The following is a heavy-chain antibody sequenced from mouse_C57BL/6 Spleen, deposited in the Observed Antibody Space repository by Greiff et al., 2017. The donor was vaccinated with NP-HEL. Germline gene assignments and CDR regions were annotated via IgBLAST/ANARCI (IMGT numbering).Heavy chain of an antibody. CDR3: ARSLYYGSIYYFDY. CDR1: GYAFSSSW. Sequence: QVQLQQSGPELVKPGASVKISCKASGYAFSSSWMNWVKQRPGKGLEWIGRIYPGDGDTNYNGKFKGKATLTADKSSSTAYMQLSSLTSEDSAVYFCARSLYYGSIYYFDYWGQGTTLTVSS. D-gene: IGHD1-1*01. V-gene: IGHV1-82*01. CDR2: IYPGDGDT. J-gene: IGHJ2*01.